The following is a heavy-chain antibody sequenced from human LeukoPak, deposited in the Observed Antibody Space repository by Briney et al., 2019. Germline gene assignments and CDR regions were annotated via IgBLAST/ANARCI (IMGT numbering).Heavy chain of an antibody. D-gene: IGHD1-26*01. Sequence: TGGSLRLSCSASGFTFSSYSMNWVRQAPGKGLEWVSSISSSSSYMYYADSVKGRFTIPRDNAKNSLYLQMNSLRAEDTAVYYCARGGSDYDYWGQGTLVTVSS. CDR2: ISSSSSYM. V-gene: IGHV3-21*01. CDR1: GFTFSSYS. J-gene: IGHJ4*02. CDR3: ARGGSDYDY.